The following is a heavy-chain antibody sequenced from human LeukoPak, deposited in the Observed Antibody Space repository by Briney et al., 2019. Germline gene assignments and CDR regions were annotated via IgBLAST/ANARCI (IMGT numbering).Heavy chain of an antibody. Sequence: ASVKVSCKTSGYTFTGYYMHWVRQAPGQGLEWMGWINPNSGGTNYAQKFQGRVTMTEDTSTDTAYMELSSLRSEDAAVYYCATAGSPWFDPWGQGTLVTVSS. CDR1: GYTFTGYY. J-gene: IGHJ5*02. CDR3: ATAGSPWFDP. V-gene: IGHV1-2*02. CDR2: INPNSGGT. D-gene: IGHD1-14*01.